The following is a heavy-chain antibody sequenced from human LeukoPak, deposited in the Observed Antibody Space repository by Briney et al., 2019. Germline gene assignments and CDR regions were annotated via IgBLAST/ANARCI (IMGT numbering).Heavy chain of an antibody. V-gene: IGHV4-34*01. CDR2: INHSGST. D-gene: IGHD2-21*01. CDR1: GGSFSGYY. Sequence: PSETLSLTCAVYGGSFSGYYWSWIRQPPGKGLEWIGEINHSGSTNYNPSLKSRVTISVDTSKNQFSLKLSSVTAADTAVYYCARGPKRPRAYRGGAFDIWGQGTMVTVSS. J-gene: IGHJ3*02. CDR3: ARGPKRPRAYRGGAFDI.